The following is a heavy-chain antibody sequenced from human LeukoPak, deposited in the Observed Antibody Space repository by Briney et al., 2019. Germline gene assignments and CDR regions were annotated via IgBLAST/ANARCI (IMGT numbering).Heavy chain of an antibody. CDR1: GFTLSSYW. D-gene: IGHD6-13*01. V-gene: IGHV3-74*01. CDR3: ARSQYSSTLSCDY. CDR2: INSDGSTT. Sequence: QAGGSLRLSCAASGFTLSSYWMHWVRHGPGKGLVWVSRINSDGSTTTYADSVKGRFTISRDNAKNTVYLQMNSLRAEDTAVYYCARSQYSSTLSCDYWGQGTLVTVSS. J-gene: IGHJ4*02.